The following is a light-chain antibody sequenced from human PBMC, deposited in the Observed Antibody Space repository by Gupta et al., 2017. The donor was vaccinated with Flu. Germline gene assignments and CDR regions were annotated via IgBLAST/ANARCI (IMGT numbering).Light chain of an antibody. CDR2: WAS. Sequence: DIVMTQSPDSLAVSLGERATINCKSSQNVLYRSENKNYIAWYQQKPGQPPKLLISWASTRESGAPDRFRASEPGPDFPLTISSRQVENVRLYSCKHFVSTSPNTFGQGTRLEIK. CDR3: KHFVSTSPNT. V-gene: IGKV4-1*01. J-gene: IGKJ5*01. CDR1: QNVLYRSENKNY.